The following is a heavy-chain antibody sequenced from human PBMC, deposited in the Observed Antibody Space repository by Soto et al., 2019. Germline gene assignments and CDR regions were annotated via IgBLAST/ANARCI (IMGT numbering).Heavy chain of an antibody. D-gene: IGHD5-12*01. Sequence: QVQLVQSGAEVRKPGASVTVSCRSSGDSFNDYYIHWVRQAPGQGFEWMGWINPNGGVTKYAQKFQGWVSMTRDTSITTVYRQLSRLRSDDTAVYYCARESGGATATLDYYYFYMDVWGTGTTVTVSS. CDR3: ARESGGATATLDYYYFYMDV. J-gene: IGHJ6*03. V-gene: IGHV1-2*04. CDR1: GDSFNDYY. CDR2: INPNGGVT.